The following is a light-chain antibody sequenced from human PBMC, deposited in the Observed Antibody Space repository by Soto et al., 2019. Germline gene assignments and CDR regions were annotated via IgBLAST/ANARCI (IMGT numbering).Light chain of an antibody. CDR3: QTWGTGIDWV. CDR2: LNSDGSH. J-gene: IGLJ3*02. Sequence: QLVLTQSPSASASLGASVKLTCTLSSGHRSSAIAWHQQQPGRGPRFLMNLNSDGSHTKGDGIPDRFSGSSSGAERYLTISSLQSEDEADYYCQTWGTGIDWVFGGGTQLTVL. CDR1: SGHRSSA. V-gene: IGLV4-69*01.